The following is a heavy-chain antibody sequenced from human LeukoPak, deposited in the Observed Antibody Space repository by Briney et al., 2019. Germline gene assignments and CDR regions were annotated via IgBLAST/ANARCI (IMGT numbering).Heavy chain of an antibody. CDR1: GFTFTTST. V-gene: IGHV1-58*01. J-gene: IGHJ4*02. CDR3: AAKPDSFVSFDY. Sequence: SVKVSCKASGFTFTTSTEQWVRQARGQRLEWMGWIVVGTGNTDYAQKFQERVTITRDMSTGAAYMELSSLRSEDTAVYYCAAKPDSFVSFDYWGQGTLVTVSS. D-gene: IGHD5-18*01. CDR2: IVVGTGNT.